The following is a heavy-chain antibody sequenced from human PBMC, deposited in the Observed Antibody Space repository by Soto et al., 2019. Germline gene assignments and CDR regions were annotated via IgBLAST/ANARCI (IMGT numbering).Heavy chain of an antibody. V-gene: IGHV3-72*01. J-gene: IGHJ6*02. CDR2: IRRKANSYTT. D-gene: IGHD6-19*01. CDR3: AMLGGWSGGSSGMDD. Sequence: EVQLVESGGGLVQPGGSLRLSCAASGLIFSDYHMDWVRQAPGKGLEWVGRIRRKANSYTTEYAASVKGRFTISRDDSKNSLYLQMNSLTSEDTAVYYCAMLGGWSGGSSGMDDWGQGTTVTVSS. CDR1: GLIFSDYH.